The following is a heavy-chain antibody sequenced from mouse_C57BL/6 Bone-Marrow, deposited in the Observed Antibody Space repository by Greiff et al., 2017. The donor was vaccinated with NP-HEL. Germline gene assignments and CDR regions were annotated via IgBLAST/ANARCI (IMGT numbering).Heavy chain of an antibody. D-gene: IGHD1-1*02. CDR1: GYTFTSYW. V-gene: IGHV1-64*01. Sequence: QVQLQQPGAELVKPGASVKLSCKASGYTFTSYWMHWVKQRPGQGLEWIGMIHPNSGSTNYNEKFKSKATLTVDKSSSTAYMQLSSLTSEDSAVYYCARSCGKRLYYAMDYWGQGTSVTVSS. CDR2: IHPNSGST. J-gene: IGHJ4*01. CDR3: ARSCGKRLYYAMDY.